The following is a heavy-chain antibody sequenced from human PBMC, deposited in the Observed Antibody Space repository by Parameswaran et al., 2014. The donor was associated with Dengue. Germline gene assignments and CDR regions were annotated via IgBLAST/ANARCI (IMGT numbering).Heavy chain of an antibody. D-gene: IGHD3-9*01. CDR2: IKQDGSEK. V-gene: IGHV3-7*01. J-gene: IGHJ4*02. Sequence: VRQAPGKGLEWVANIKQDGSEKYYVDSVKGRFTISRDNAKNSLYLQMNSLRAEDTAVYYCASQGRYYDILTGYHIDTYYFDYWGQGTLVTVSS. CDR3: ASQGRYYDILTGYHIDTYYFDY.